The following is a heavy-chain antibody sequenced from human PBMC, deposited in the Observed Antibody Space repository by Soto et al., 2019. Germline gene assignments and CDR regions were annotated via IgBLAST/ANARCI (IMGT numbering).Heavy chain of an antibody. J-gene: IGHJ6*03. V-gene: IGHV4-34*01. CDR2: INRSGST. CDR1: GGSFSGYY. D-gene: IGHD3-3*01. Sequence: PSETLSLTCAVYGGSFSGYYWSWIRQPPGKGLEWIGEINRSGSTSYNPSLKSRVTISVDTSKNQFSLKLSSVTAADTAVYYCASLTDFMDVWGKGTTVTVSS. CDR3: ASLTDFMDV.